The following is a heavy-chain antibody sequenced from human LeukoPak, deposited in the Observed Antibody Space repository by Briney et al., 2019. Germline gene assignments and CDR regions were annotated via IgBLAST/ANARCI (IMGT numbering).Heavy chain of an antibody. D-gene: IGHD6-19*01. J-gene: IGHJ4*02. CDR3: AKDQGSGWYIFDY. CDR1: GFTFDDYA. CDR2: ISWNSGSI. Sequence: GGSLRLSCAASGFTFDDYAMHWVRQAPGKSLEWVSGISWNSGSIGYADSVKGRFTISRDNAKNSLYLQMNSLRAEDTALYYCAKDQGSGWYIFDYWGQGTLVTVSS. V-gene: IGHV3-9*01.